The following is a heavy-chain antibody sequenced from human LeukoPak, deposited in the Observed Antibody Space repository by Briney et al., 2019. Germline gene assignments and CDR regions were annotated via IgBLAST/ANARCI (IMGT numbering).Heavy chain of an antibody. CDR3: ARELVVPAAIGWFDP. D-gene: IGHD2-2*01. CDR1: GGSISSSSYY. J-gene: IGHJ5*02. CDR2: IYYSGST. V-gene: IGHV4-39*07. Sequence: SSETLSLTGTVSGGSISSSSYYWGWIRQPPGKGLEWIGSIYYSGSTYYNPSLKSRVTISVDTSKNQFSLKLSSVTAADTAVYYCARELVVPAAIGWFDPWGQGTLVTVSS.